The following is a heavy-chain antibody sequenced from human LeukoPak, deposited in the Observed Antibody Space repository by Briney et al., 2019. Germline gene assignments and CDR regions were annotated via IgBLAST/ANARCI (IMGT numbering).Heavy chain of an antibody. Sequence: GGSLRLFCVASGFTVSNSYMSWVRQAPGKGLEWVSVIYSAGSTYYADSVKGRFTISRNISKNTLYLQMNGLRAEDTAMYYCAKDRIDNTVDQWGQGTLVTVSS. D-gene: IGHD2-21*01. CDR2: IYSAGST. CDR3: AKDRIDNTVDQ. CDR1: GFTVSNSY. V-gene: IGHV3-66*01. J-gene: IGHJ4*02.